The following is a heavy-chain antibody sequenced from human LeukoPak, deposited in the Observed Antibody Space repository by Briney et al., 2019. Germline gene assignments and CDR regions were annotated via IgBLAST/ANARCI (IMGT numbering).Heavy chain of an antibody. Sequence: SETLSLTCTVSGGSISSYYWSWIRQPPGKGLEWIGYIYYSGSTNYNPSLKSRVTISVDTSKNQFSLKLSSVTAADAAVYYCARDIYHGPDAFDIWGQGTMVTVSS. CDR3: ARDIYHGPDAFDI. D-gene: IGHD2-2*01. CDR2: IYYSGST. V-gene: IGHV4-59*01. J-gene: IGHJ3*02. CDR1: GGSISSYY.